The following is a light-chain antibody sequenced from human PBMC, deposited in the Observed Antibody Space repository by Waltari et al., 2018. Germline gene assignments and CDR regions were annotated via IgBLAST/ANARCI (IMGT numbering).Light chain of an antibody. CDR2: GES. J-gene: IGKJ1*01. CDR1: QSVLYSSNNKNY. CDR3: QQYYSTPNTWT. V-gene: IGKV4-1*01. Sequence: DIVMTQSPDSLAVSLGERATINCKSSQSVLYSSNNKNYLAWYQQKPGQPPKLLIYGESTRESGFPDRFSGSGSGTDFTLTISSLQAEDVAVYYCQQYYSTPNTWTFGQGTKVEIK.